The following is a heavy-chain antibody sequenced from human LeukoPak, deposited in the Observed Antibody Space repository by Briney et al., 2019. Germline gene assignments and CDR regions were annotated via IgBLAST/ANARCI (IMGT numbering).Heavy chain of an antibody. Sequence: ASVKVSCKASGYNFAHNIHWLRQAPGQGHEFMGWINPKNGGTKYAQNFQGRVTMTRDTSISTVYMELSSLGSDDTAVYYCVVSIQAAAIPAFDSWGQGTLVTVSS. D-gene: IGHD6-25*01. CDR1: GYNFAHN. CDR2: INPKNGGT. CDR3: VVSIQAAAIPAFDS. V-gene: IGHV1-2*02. J-gene: IGHJ4*02.